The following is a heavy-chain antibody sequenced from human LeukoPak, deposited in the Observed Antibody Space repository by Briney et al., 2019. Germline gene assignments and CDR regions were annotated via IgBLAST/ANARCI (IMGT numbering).Heavy chain of an antibody. Sequence: PGGSLRLSCEASGFTFSTYAMSWVQQPPGKGLQWVSGISGSDSGTYYTDSVKGRFTISRDNSKNTVYLEIDNLRAEDTAVYYCAKCMSGTGVCLNFDSWGQGILVTVSS. V-gene: IGHV3-23*01. CDR2: ISGSDSGT. CDR3: AKCMSGTGVCLNFDS. D-gene: IGHD2-8*02. J-gene: IGHJ4*02. CDR1: GFTFSTYA.